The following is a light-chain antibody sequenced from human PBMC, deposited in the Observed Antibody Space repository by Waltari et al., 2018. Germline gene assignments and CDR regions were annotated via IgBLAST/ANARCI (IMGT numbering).Light chain of an antibody. CDR2: STS. CDR3: QPRRNWPLT. J-gene: IGKJ4*01. CDR1: QSVNMD. V-gene: IGKV3-11*01. Sequence: EIVLTQSPATLSLSPGERATLSGRTSQSVNMDLAWYQQSPGQAPRPLIYSTSNRATDIPPSFIGSGSETDFSLTISSLEPEDFAVYYCQPRRNWPLTFGGGTKVEIK.